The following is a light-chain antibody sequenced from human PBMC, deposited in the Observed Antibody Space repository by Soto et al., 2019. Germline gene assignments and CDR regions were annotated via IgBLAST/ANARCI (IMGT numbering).Light chain of an antibody. CDR1: QSISSY. CDR2: AAS. CDR3: QQSYSTPLST. V-gene: IGKV1-39*01. Sequence: DIQMTQSPSSLSASVGDRVTITCRASQSISSYLNWYQQKPGKAPKLLIYAASSLQSGVPSRFSGRGSGTDFTLTISSRQPEDFATYYCQQSYSTPLSTFGQGTKVEIK. J-gene: IGKJ1*01.